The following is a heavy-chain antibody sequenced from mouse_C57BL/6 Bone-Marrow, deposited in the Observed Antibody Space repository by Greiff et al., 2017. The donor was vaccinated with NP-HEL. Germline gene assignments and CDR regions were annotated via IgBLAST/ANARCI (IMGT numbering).Heavy chain of an antibody. CDR1: GFTFSSYG. V-gene: IGHV5-6*01. Sequence: EVQLVESGGDLVKPGGSLKLSCAASGFTFSSYGMSWVRQTPDKRLEWVATISSGGSYTYYPDSVKGRFTISRDNAKNTLYLQMSSLKSEDTAMYYCARITTVGATDFDVWGTGTTVTVSS. J-gene: IGHJ1*03. CDR3: ARITTVGATDFDV. D-gene: IGHD1-1*01. CDR2: ISSGGSYT.